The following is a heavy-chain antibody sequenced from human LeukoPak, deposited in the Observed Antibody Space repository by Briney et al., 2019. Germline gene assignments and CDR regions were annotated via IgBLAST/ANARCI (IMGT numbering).Heavy chain of an antibody. CDR3: ARDRGGAKPYYFDN. Sequence: SQTLSLTCTVSSGSISSDNHYWSWIRQPAGKGLEWIGRRYTDGSTNYNPSLKSRVTISVDMSKNHFSLKLNTVTAADTAVYYCARDRGGAKPYYFDNWGQGTLVIVSS. CDR2: RYTDGST. D-gene: IGHD4/OR15-4a*01. CDR1: SGSISSDNHY. V-gene: IGHV4-61*02. J-gene: IGHJ4*02.